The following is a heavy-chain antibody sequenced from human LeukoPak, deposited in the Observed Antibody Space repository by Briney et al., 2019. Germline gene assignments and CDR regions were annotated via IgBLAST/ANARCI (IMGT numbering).Heavy chain of an antibody. Sequence: SETLSLTCTVSGGSISSYYWSWIRPPPGKGLEWIGYIYYSGSTNYNPSLKSRVTISVDTSKNQFSLKLSSVTAADTAVYYCARDNWNYGSSMDVWGQRTTVTVSS. V-gene: IGHV4-59*01. CDR3: ARDNWNYGSSMDV. CDR2: IYYSGST. J-gene: IGHJ6*02. D-gene: IGHD1-7*01. CDR1: GGSISSYY.